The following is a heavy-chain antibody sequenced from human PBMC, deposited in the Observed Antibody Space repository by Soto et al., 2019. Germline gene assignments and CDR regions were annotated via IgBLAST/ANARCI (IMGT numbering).Heavy chain of an antibody. V-gene: IGHV4-31*03. CDR1: GDSINSGTSF. CDR3: AKLSCTSTTCYFPGWFDP. Sequence: SETLSLTCTVSGDSINSGTSFWSWIRQHPGKDLEWIGNVYYSGSSYYNPSLKSRVTISVDTTKNQFSLQLRSVTAADTAIFYCAKLSCTSTTCYFPGWFDPWGQGTLVTVSS. CDR2: VYYSGSS. D-gene: IGHD2-21*01. J-gene: IGHJ5*02.